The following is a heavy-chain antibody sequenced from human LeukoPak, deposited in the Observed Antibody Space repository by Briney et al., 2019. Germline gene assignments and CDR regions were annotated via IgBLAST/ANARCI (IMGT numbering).Heavy chain of an antibody. D-gene: IGHD4-11*01. V-gene: IGHV5-51*01. Sequence: GASLNISCKGSGYIFTSYRIGWLRQIREKGLEWMGINNPGESDTRYRPSFEGQVTISADKSITTAYLQWSSLKASDTAMYYCARHGGRGYRFDYNYWGQGILVTVSS. J-gene: IGHJ4*02. CDR2: NNPGESDT. CDR1: GYIFTSYR. CDR3: ARHGGRGYRFDYNY.